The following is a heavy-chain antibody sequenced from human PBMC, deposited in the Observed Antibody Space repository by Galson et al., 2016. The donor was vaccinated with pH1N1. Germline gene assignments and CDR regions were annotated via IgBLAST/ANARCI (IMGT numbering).Heavy chain of an antibody. CDR3: ARDLGVVPAATSWFDP. CDR1: GGTFSDSP. J-gene: IGHJ5*02. CDR2: IIPLFGTT. Sequence: SVKVPCKASGGTFSDSPISWVRQAPGQGLEWMGGIIPLFGTTNYAQKVRGRVTITADESTSTAYMELSSLRYEDTAVYYCARDLGVVPAATSWFDPWGQGTLVSVSS. D-gene: IGHD2-2*01. V-gene: IGHV1-69*13.